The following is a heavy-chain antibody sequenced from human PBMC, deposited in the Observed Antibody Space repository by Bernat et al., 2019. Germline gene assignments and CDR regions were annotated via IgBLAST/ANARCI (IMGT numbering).Heavy chain of an antibody. CDR2: IYYSGST. CDR3: ARHYDSSGYDRGRDHDYYYGMDV. Sequence: QLQLQESGPGLVKPSETLSLTCTVSGGSISSSSYYWGWIRQPPGKGLEWIGSIYYSGSTYYNPSLKSRVTISVDTSKNQFSLKLGSVTAADTAVYYCARHYDSSGYDRGRDHDYYYGMDVWGQGTTVTVSS. D-gene: IGHD3-22*01. V-gene: IGHV4-39*01. J-gene: IGHJ6*02. CDR1: GGSISSSSYY.